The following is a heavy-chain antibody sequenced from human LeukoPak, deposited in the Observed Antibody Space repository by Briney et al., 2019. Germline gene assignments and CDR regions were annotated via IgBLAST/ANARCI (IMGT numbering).Heavy chain of an antibody. CDR1: GFTFSSYD. D-gene: IGHD3-10*01. J-gene: IGHJ4*02. V-gene: IGHV3-23*01. Sequence: GGSLRLSCATSGFTFSSYDMSWARQAPGKGLEWVSAISGSGGSTYYADSVKGRFTISRDNSKNTLYLQMNSLRAEDTAVYYCAKAAFFGELFTFDYWGQGTLVTVSS. CDR3: AKAAFFGELFTFDY. CDR2: ISGSGGST.